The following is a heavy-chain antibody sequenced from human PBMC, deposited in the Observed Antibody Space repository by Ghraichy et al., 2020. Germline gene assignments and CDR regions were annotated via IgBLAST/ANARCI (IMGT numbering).Heavy chain of an antibody. J-gene: IGHJ3*02. V-gene: IGHV3-23*01. Sequence: GESLNISCAASGFTFSSYAMSWVRQAPGKGLEWVSAISGSGGSTYYADSVKGRFTISRDNSKNTLYLQMNSLRAEDTAVYYCAKDTRRITMIVVVILSDAFDIWGQGTMVTVSS. D-gene: IGHD3-22*01. CDR2: ISGSGGST. CDR1: GFTFSSYA. CDR3: AKDTRRITMIVVVILSDAFDI.